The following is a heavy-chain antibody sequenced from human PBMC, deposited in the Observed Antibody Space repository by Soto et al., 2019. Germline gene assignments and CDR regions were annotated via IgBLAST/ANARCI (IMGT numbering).Heavy chain of an antibody. CDR2: IWYDGSNK. J-gene: IGHJ4*02. CDR3: ASSIN. CDR1: VFPFSSYG. Sequence: GWSLRLSCASSVFPFSSYGMHWVRQAPGKGLDWVGVIWYDGSNKDYAESVKGRFTISRDNSKNMLYLQMNSLRADDTAVYYCASSINWGQGTLVTVSS. V-gene: IGHV3-33*03.